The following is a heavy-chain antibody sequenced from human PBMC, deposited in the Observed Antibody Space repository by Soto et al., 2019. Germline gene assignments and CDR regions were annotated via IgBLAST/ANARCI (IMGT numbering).Heavy chain of an antibody. V-gene: IGHV4-4*07. CDR1: GGSISSDF. CDR3: ANWSRQLGGWGLDP. J-gene: IGHJ5*02. D-gene: IGHD1-1*01. CDR2: IYSGGI. Sequence: QVQLQESGPGLVKPSETLSLTCTISGGSISSDFWTWIRQPAGKGLEFIGRIYSGGINYNPSLQSRSTMSVDTSKNSFSVRLSSVSAADTAVYYCANWSRQLGGWGLDPWGQGTLVTVSS.